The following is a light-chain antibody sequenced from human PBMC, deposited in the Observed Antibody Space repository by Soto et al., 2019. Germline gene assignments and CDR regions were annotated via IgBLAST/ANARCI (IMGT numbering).Light chain of an antibody. Sequence: EMVLPQSPGTLSLSPGERATLSCRASQSVSSSHLAWYQQRAGQAPRLLIYGASTRAAGIPDRFSGSGSGTDFILTISRVEPEDFAVYYCQQYGSSEVTFGGGTTVEIK. CDR3: QQYGSSEVT. V-gene: IGKV3-20*01. CDR2: GAS. CDR1: QSVSSSH. J-gene: IGKJ4*01.